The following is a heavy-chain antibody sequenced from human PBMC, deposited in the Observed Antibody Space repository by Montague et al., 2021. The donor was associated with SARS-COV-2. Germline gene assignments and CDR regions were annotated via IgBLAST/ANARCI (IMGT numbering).Heavy chain of an antibody. CDR3: VAKYNGNWYYFDY. CDR1: GGSFSSGDSY. J-gene: IGHJ4*02. CDR2: LHYAGSA. V-gene: IGHV4-39*01. D-gene: IGHD6-13*01. Sequence: SETLSLTCSVSGGSFSSGDSYWGWLRQPPGKGLEWIGDLHYAGSAYYNPSLRSRVTISANTSKNQFSLKLNSVTAADTAVYYCVAKYNGNWYYFDYWGQGAPVTVSS.